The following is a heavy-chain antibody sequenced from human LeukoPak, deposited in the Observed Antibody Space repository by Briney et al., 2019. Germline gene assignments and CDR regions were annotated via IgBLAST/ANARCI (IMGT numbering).Heavy chain of an antibody. CDR1: GFTLSSNY. J-gene: IGHJ4*02. Sequence: PGGSLRLSCAASGFTLSSNYMSWVRQAPGKALEWVSVIYSGGSTYYADSVKGRFTISRDHSKDTLYLQMNSLRAEDTAVYYCARGQGLWFGVNWGQGTLLTVSS. D-gene: IGHD3-10*01. V-gene: IGHV3-53*01. CDR3: ARGQGLWFGVN. CDR2: IYSGGST.